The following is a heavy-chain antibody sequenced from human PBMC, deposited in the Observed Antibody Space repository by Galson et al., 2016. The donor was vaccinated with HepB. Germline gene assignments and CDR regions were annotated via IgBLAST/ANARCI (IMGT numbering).Heavy chain of an antibody. CDR1: GFTFNNYA. Sequence: SLRLSCAASGFTFNNYAMPWVRQAPGKGLEWVSTISGNGETIFSADSVKGRFSISRDNSKNTLSLKMNGLRAEDTAVYYCAKGYGYFDSWGQGTLVTVSS. V-gene: IGHV3-23*01. CDR2: ISGNGETI. D-gene: IGHD4-17*01. J-gene: IGHJ4*02. CDR3: AKGYGYFDS.